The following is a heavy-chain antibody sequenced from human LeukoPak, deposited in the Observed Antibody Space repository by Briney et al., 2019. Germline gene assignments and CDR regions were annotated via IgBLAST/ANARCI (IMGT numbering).Heavy chain of an antibody. CDR3: AASYCSSTSCGNHDAFDI. D-gene: IGHD2-2*01. CDR1: GFTFSSYE. Sequence: NPGGSLRLSCAASGFTFSSYEMNWVRQAPGKGLEWVSYISSSGSTIYYADSVKGRFTISRDNAKNSLYLQMNSLRAEDTAVYYCAASYCSSTSCGNHDAFDIWGQGTMVTVSS. J-gene: IGHJ3*02. CDR2: ISSSGSTI. V-gene: IGHV3-48*03.